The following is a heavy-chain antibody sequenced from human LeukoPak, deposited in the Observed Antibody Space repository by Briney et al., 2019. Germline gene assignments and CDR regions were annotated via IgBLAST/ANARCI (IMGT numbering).Heavy chain of an antibody. CDR3: ARDKVDCSGGSCYSVPYYGMDV. CDR1: GASITSYY. CDR2: IYTSGST. V-gene: IGHV4-4*07. Sequence: SETLSLTCSVSGASITSYYWTWIRQPAGKGLEWIWRIYTSGSTNYNPSLKSRVTMSVDTSKNQFSLKLSSVTAADTAVYYCARDKVDCSGGSCYSVPYYGMDVWGQGTTVTVSS. D-gene: IGHD2-15*01. J-gene: IGHJ6*02.